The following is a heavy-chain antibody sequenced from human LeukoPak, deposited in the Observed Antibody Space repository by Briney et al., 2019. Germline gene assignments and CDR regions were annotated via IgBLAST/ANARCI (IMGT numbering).Heavy chain of an antibody. CDR1: GDSVSSKSGG. Sequence: SQTLSLTCGISGDSVSSKSGGWNWIRQSPSRGLEWLGRTYYTSKWHNEYAVSMKSRITINSDTSKNQLSLHLDSVTPEDTAVYYCAREQLWSGPNRSDSWGQGTLVTVSS. CDR3: AREQLWSGPNRSDS. CDR2: TYYTSKWHN. D-gene: IGHD3-10*02. V-gene: IGHV6-1*01. J-gene: IGHJ5*01.